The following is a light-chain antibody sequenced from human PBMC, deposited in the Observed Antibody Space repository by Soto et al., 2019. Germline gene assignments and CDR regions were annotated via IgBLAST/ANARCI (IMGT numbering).Light chain of an antibody. CDR2: DNN. CDR3: GTWESSLTGPHWV. Sequence: QSVLTQPPSVSGSPGQEVTISCSGSISNIGKNYVSWYQQLPGTAPHFLIYDNNKRPSGIPDLFSGSKSGTSATLGITGLQTWDEANYYCGTWESSLTGPHWVFGGGTKVTVL. CDR1: ISNIGKNY. J-gene: IGLJ3*02. V-gene: IGLV1-51*01.